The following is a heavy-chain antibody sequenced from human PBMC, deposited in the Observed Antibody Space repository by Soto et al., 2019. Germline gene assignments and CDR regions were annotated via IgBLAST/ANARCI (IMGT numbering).Heavy chain of an antibody. CDR2: INRDGSEK. J-gene: IGHJ4*02. CDR1: GFTFSGNW. CDR3: ARDVGSGWFDY. D-gene: IGHD6-19*01. Sequence: EVQLVESGGSLVQPGGSLRLSCAASGFTFSGNWMTWVRQAPGKGLEWVANINRDGSEKNHVDSVKGRFTISRDNAKNSLYLQMNSLRAEDTAIYYCARDVGSGWFDYWGQGTLVIVSS. V-gene: IGHV3-7*05.